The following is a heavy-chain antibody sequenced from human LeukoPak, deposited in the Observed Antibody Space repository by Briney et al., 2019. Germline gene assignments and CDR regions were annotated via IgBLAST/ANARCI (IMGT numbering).Heavy chain of an antibody. V-gene: IGHV1-69*06. Sequence: SVKVSCKASGGTFSSYAISWVRQAPGQGLEWMGGIIPIFGTANYAQKFQGRVTITADKSTSTAYMELSSLRSEDTAVYYCARNGQLPRYYYYYSMDVWGRGTTVTISS. CDR1: GGTFSSYA. D-gene: IGHD2-2*01. CDR2: IIPIFGTA. J-gene: IGHJ6*03. CDR3: ARNGQLPRYYYYYSMDV.